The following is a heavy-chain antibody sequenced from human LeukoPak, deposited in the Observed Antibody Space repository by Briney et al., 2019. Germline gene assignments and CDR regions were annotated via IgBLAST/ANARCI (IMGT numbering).Heavy chain of an antibody. CDR2: IYHSGST. CDR3: ARVFGDSPADALVI. Sequence: SETLSLTCTVSGYSISSGYYWGWIRQPPGKGLEWIGSIYHSGSTYYNPSLKSRVTISVDTSKNQFSLKLSSVTAADTAIYYCARVFGDSPADALVIWGHGTLVTVSS. V-gene: IGHV4-38-2*02. J-gene: IGHJ3*02. CDR1: GYSISSGYY. D-gene: IGHD4-17*01.